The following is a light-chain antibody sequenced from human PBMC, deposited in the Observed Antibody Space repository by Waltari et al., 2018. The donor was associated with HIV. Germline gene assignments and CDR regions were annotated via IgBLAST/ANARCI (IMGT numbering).Light chain of an antibody. J-gene: IGLJ2*01. CDR1: TSNIGAAYD. CDR3: QSHDDFVGSRE. CDR2: AGK. V-gene: IGLV1-40*01. Sequence: QSALTQPPSVSGAPGQTVTISCTGTTSNIGAAYDVHWYQQFPGGAPRLLISAGKQRPSGGPHRFSVSKYGNSASLTITGLQADDEAEYYCQSHDDFVGSREFGGG.